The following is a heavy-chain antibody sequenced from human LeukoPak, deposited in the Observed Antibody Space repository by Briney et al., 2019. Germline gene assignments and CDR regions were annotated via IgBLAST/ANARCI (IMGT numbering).Heavy chain of an antibody. V-gene: IGHV3-21*01. Sequence: GGSLRLSCAASGFTFSAYSMNWVRQAPGKGLEWVSSLSSSSTYVYYADSVKGRFTISRDNAKNSLYLQMNSLRAEDTAVYHCATVRCSGGSCFYNFDHWGQGSLVTVSS. CDR3: ATVRCSGGSCFYNFDH. D-gene: IGHD2-15*01. CDR2: LSSSSTYV. CDR1: GFTFSAYS. J-gene: IGHJ4*02.